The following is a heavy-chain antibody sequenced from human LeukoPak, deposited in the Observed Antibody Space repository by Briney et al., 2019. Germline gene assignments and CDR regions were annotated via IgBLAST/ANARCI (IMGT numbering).Heavy chain of an antibody. V-gene: IGHV3-7*01. CDR2: IKHDGSEK. CDR1: GFTFGSHA. CDR3: ATDRGWRTSGYYLYYFEY. Sequence: GGSLRLSCAASGFTFGSHAVHRVRQAPGKGLEWVASIKHDGSEKYYVDSVRGRFTISRDNTKNLLYLQMSSLRAEDTAVYYCATDRGWRTSGYYLYYFEYWGQGTLVTFSS. D-gene: IGHD3-3*01. J-gene: IGHJ4*02.